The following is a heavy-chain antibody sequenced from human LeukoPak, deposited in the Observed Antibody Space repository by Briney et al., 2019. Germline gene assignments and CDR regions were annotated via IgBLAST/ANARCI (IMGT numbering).Heavy chain of an antibody. Sequence: ASVKVPCKASGYTFTSYGISWVPEAPGQGLEWMGWISAYNGNTNYAQKLQGRVTMTTDTSTSTAYMELRSLRSDDTAVYYCARDKVGYCGGGSCYSAEYFQHWGQGTLVTDSS. D-gene: IGHD2-15*01. J-gene: IGHJ1*01. CDR3: ARDKVGYCGGGSCYSAEYFQH. CDR1: GYTFTSYG. CDR2: ISAYNGNT. V-gene: IGHV1-18*01.